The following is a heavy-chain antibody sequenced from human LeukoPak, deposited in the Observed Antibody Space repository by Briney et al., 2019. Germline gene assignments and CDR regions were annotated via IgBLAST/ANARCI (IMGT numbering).Heavy chain of an antibody. CDR3: AKGDTTWELPHDY. CDR1: GFTFSSYA. Sequence: GGSLRLSCAVSGFTFSSYAMNWVRQAPGKGLEWVSAISGSGGSTYYADSVKGRFTISRDKSKNTLYLQMNSLRAEDTAVYYCAKGDTTWELPHDYWGQGTLVSVSS. D-gene: IGHD1-26*01. CDR2: ISGSGGST. J-gene: IGHJ4*02. V-gene: IGHV3-23*01.